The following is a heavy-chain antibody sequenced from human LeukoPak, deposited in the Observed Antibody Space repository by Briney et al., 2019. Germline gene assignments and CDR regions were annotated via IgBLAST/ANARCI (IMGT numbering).Heavy chain of an antibody. CDR2: ISYDGSNK. J-gene: IGHJ4*02. CDR1: GFTFSSYA. V-gene: IGHV3-30-3*01. D-gene: IGHD6-6*01. Sequence: GGSLRLSCAASGFTFSSYAMHWVRQAPGKGLEWVAVISYDGSNKYYADSVKGRFTISRDNSKNTLYLQMNSLRAEDTAVYYCASDGGRRYSSPYFYFDYWGQGTLVTVSP. CDR3: ASDGGRRYSSPYFYFDY.